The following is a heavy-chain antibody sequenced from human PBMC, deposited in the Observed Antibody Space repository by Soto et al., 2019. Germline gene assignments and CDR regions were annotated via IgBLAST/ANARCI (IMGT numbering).Heavy chain of an antibody. D-gene: IGHD3-22*01. CDR2: IYYSGST. J-gene: IGHJ4*02. CDR1: GGSISSSTYY. CDR3: ARNPYYYDSSDYYDQLTFFDY. V-gene: IGHV4-39*01. Sequence: PSETLSLTCTVSGGSISSSTYYWGWIRQPPGKGLEWIGSIYYSGSTYYNPSLKSRVTISVDTSKNQFSLKLSSVTAADTAVYYCARNPYYYDSSDYYDQLTFFDYWGQGTLVTVSS.